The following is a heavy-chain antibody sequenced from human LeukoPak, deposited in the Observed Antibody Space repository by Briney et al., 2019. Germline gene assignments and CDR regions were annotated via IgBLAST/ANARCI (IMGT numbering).Heavy chain of an antibody. J-gene: IGHJ4*02. CDR3: ARDRPEVLLWFGEGKYDY. Sequence: ASVKVSCKASGYTSTSYYMHWVRQAPGQGLEWMGIINPSGGSTSYAQKFQGRVTMTRDTSTSTAYMELRSLRSDDTAVYYCARDRPEVLLWFGEGKYDYWGQGTLVTVSS. CDR1: GYTSTSYY. D-gene: IGHD3-10*01. V-gene: IGHV1-46*01. CDR2: INPSGGST.